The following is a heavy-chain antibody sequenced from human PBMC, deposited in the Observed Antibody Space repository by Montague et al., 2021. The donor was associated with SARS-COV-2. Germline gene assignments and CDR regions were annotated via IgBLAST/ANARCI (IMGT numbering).Heavy chain of an antibody. CDR1: GGSISSSNYY. V-gene: IGHV4-39*07. J-gene: IGHJ6*02. Sequence: SETLSLTCTVSGGSISSSNYYWGWIRQPPGKGLEWIGNMYYNGSTYYTPYLKSLVTISIYTSKNQFSLKLSSVTAADTSVYYCARDDIVLQGVTKGMDVWGRGTTVTVSS. CDR2: MYYNGST. D-gene: IGHD3-10*01. CDR3: ARDDIVLQGVTKGMDV.